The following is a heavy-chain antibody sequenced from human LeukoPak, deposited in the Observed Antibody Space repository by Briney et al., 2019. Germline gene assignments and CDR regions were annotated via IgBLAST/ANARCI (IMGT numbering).Heavy chain of an antibody. CDR3: ARGGRLVATINAFDI. V-gene: IGHV4-59*01. CDR1: GGSISSYY. J-gene: IGHJ3*02. D-gene: IGHD5-12*01. CDR2: IYYSGST. Sequence: PSETLSLTCTVSGGSISSYYWSWIRQPPGKGLEWIGYIYYSGSTNYNPSLKSRVTISVDTSKNQFSLKLSSVTAADTAVYYCARGGRLVATINAFDIWGQGTMVTVSS.